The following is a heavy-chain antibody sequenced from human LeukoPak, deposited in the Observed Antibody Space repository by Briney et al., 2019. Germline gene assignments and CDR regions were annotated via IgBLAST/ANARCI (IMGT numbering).Heavy chain of an antibody. CDR1: GYTFTSYG. CDR2: ISAYNGNT. J-gene: IGHJ5*02. CDR3: ARDASLRYFDWLPTRNWFDP. Sequence: ASVKVSCKASGYTFTSYGISWVRQAPGQGLEWMGCISAYNGNTNYAQKLQGRVTMTTDTSTSTAYMELRSLRSDDTAVYYCARDASLRYFDWLPTRNWFDPWGQGTLVTVSS. D-gene: IGHD3-9*01. V-gene: IGHV1-18*01.